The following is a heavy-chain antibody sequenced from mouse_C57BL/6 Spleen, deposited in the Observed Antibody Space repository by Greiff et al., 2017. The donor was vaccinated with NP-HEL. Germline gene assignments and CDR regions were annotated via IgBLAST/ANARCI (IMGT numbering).Heavy chain of an antibody. J-gene: IGHJ2*01. CDR1: GYTFINYW. Sequence: QVQLQQPGTELVKPGASVKLSCKASGYTFINYWMHWVKQRPGQGLEWIGDINPSNGGTNYNEKFKNKATLNADKSSGTAYMQLSSLTSEDSAVYYCARDSGYAFDYWGQGTTLTVSS. D-gene: IGHD3-2*02. CDR2: INPSNGGT. V-gene: IGHV1-53*01. CDR3: ARDSGYAFDY.